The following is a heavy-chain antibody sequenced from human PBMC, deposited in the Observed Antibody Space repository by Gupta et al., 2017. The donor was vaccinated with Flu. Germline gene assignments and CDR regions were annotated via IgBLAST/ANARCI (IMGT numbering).Heavy chain of an antibody. J-gene: IGHJ4*02. Sequence: SWVRQAPGKGLEWVSATSGGGGSTYYADSVKGRFTILRDNTKNTLYLQMNSLRVEDTAIYYCARITRDPFFDYWGQGTLVTVSS. CDR2: TSGGGGST. CDR3: ARITRDPFFDY. D-gene: IGHD3-16*01. V-gene: IGHV3-23*01.